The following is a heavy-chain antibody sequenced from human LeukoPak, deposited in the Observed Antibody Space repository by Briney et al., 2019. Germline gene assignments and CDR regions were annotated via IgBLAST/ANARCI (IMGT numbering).Heavy chain of an antibody. CDR1: GYTFTSYG. J-gene: IGHJ4*02. CDR2: VSAYNDNT. CDR3: AREKQAPRHFLGTDYIVD. Sequence: SVKVSCKASGYTFTSYGISGVRQAPGQGVEWMGWVSAYNDNTNNAQKLQGRVTMTTDTSRSTAYMELRSLRSDDTAVYYCAREKQAPRHFLGTDYIVDWGQGTLVTVCS. D-gene: IGHD4-11*01. V-gene: IGHV1-18*01.